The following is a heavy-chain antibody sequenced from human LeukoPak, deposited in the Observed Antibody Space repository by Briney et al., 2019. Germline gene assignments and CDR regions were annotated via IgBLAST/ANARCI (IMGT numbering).Heavy chain of an antibody. Sequence: GESLRLSCAASGFTFSSYGMNWVRQAPGKGLEWVAVISYDGSNKYYADSVKGRFTISRDNSKNTPYLQMNSLRAEDTAVYYCAVSGEDDAFDIWGQGTMVTVSS. CDR1: GFTFSSYG. CDR2: ISYDGSNK. J-gene: IGHJ3*02. D-gene: IGHD3-10*02. V-gene: IGHV3-30*03. CDR3: AVSGEDDAFDI.